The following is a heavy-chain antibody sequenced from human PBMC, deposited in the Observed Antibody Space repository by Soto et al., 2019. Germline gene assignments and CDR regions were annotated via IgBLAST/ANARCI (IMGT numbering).Heavy chain of an antibody. D-gene: IGHD5-18*01. Sequence: QVQLVESGGGVVQPGRSLRLSCAASGFIFSNYAMHWVRQAPGKGLEWVAVISYDERNKYYADSVKGRFIISRDNSKNTLYLQMNSLRAEDTAVYYCASNSYGFSLDFDYWGQGTLVTVSS. CDR2: ISYDERNK. V-gene: IGHV3-30*04. CDR3: ASNSYGFSLDFDY. J-gene: IGHJ4*02. CDR1: GFIFSNYA.